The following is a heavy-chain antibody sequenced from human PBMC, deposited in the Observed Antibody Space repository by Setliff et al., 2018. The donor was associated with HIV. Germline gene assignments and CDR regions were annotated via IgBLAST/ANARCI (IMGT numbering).Heavy chain of an antibody. V-gene: IGHV1-69-2*01. D-gene: IGHD2-2*02. J-gene: IGHJ6*03. Sequence: GASVKVSCKGSGYTFVDFYMHWGKEAPGRGLEWMGRIDPEDGETIYAENFQGRVTITADTSTDTVYMEVSSLISDHTVVYYCATDRGAIDDGRRFYYMDVWGKGTTVTVSS. CDR1: GYTFVDFY. CDR3: ATDRGAIDDGRRFYYMDV. CDR2: IDPEDGET.